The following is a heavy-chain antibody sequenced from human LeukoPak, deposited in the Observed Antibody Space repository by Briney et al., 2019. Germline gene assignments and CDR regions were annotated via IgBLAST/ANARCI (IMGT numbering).Heavy chain of an antibody. V-gene: IGHV3-33*08. CDR1: GFTFSSFS. CDR3: ARGVSNYGDYGRELNY. D-gene: IGHD4-17*01. Sequence: GGSLRLSCAATGFTFSSFSMHWVRQAPGKGLEWVAVIWYDGSNKYYADSVKDRFTISRDNSKNTLYLQMNSLRAEDTAVYYCARGVSNYGDYGRELNYWGQGTLVTVSS. CDR2: IWYDGSNK. J-gene: IGHJ4*02.